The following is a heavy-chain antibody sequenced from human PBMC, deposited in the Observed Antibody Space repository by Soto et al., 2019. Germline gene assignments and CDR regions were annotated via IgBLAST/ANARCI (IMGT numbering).Heavy chain of an antibody. D-gene: IGHD5-18*01. CDR1: GFTFSSYG. Sequence: QVQLVESGGGVVQPGRSLRLSCAASGFTFSSYGMHWVRQAPGKGLEWVAVISYDGSNKYYADSVKGRFTISRDNSKNTLYLQMNSLRAEDTAVYYCAKGMELRIQLWLSGPILSWGQGTLVTVSS. CDR3: AKGMELRIQLWLSGPILS. CDR2: ISYDGSNK. J-gene: IGHJ4*02. V-gene: IGHV3-30*18.